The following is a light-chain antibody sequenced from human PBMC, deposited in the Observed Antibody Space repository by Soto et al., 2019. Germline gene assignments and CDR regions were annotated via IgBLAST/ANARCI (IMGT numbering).Light chain of an antibody. Sequence: QSALTQPASVSASPGQSITISCTGTSSDVGGYSYVSWYQQHPGKVPRLVIYDVSTRPSGVSNRFSGSKSGSTASLTISGLQAEDEADYYCSSWTSSSAFVLFGGGTQLTVL. CDR1: SSDVGGYSY. V-gene: IGLV2-14*03. J-gene: IGLJ2*01. CDR2: DVS. CDR3: SSWTSSSAFVL.